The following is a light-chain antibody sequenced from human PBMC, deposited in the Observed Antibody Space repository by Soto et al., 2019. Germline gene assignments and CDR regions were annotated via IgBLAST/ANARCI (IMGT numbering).Light chain of an antibody. CDR3: NSYTTLSNRV. CDR2: EVT. J-gene: IGLJ1*01. V-gene: IGLV2-14*01. CDR1: SSDIGAYNY. Sequence: QSVLTQPASVSGSPGQSITISCTRTSSDIGAYNYVSWYQQHPGKAPKLLIYEVTNRPSGVSDRFSGSKSGNTASLTISGLQAEDEANYYCNSYTTLSNRVFGTGTKLTVL.